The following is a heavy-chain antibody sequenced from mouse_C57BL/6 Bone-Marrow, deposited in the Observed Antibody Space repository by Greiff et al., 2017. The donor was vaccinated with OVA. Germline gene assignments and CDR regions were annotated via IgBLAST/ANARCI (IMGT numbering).Heavy chain of an antibody. CDR2: IYPGGGYT. Sequence: QVQLQQSGAELVRPGPSVKMSCKASGYTFTNYWIGWAKQRPGHGLEWIGDIYPGGGYTNYNEKFKGKATLTADKSSSTAYMQFSSLTSEDSAIYYCARWDGYYPFAYWGQGTLVTVSA. CDR3: ARWDGYYPFAY. V-gene: IGHV1-63*01. D-gene: IGHD2-3*01. CDR1: GYTFTNYW. J-gene: IGHJ3*01.